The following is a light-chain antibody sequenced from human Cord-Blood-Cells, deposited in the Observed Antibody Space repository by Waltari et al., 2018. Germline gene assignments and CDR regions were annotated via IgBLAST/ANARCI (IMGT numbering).Light chain of an antibody. CDR2: AAS. CDR3: RQANSFPYT. J-gene: IGKJ2*01. Sequence: IQMNQSPSSVSASVGDRVTITCRASQGIRSWLAWYQQKPGKAPKLRLYAASSLQSGVPPRFSGSGAWTDYTLTISSMQPDDYATYYCRQANSFPYTFGQGTKLEIK. CDR1: QGIRSW. V-gene: IGKV1-12*01.